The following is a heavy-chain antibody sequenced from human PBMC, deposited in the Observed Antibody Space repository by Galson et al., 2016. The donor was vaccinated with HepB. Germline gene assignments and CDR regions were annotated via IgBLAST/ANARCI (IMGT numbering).Heavy chain of an antibody. V-gene: IGHV3-20*01. D-gene: IGHD4-11*01. Sequence: SLRLSCAASGFIFDDYGMTWVRQAPGKGLEWASAINWKVGRTGYADSVKGRFTISRDNAKTYLYLQMNSLRVEDTALYDSARGYGNKAKYYFDNWGQGTLVTVSS. CDR2: INWKVGRT. J-gene: IGHJ4*02. CDR3: ARGYGNKAKYYFDN. CDR1: GFIFDDYG.